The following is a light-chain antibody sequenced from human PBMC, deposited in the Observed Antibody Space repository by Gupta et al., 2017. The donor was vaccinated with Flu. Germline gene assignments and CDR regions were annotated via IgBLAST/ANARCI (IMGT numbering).Light chain of an antibody. J-gene: IGLJ3*02. V-gene: IGLV3-21*02. CDR2: DDT. CDR3: QVSISPSDHPV. CDR1: NIGSKS. Sequence: SSVLTQPPSVSVAPGQTARITCGGNNIGSKSVHWYQQRPDQAPVRVVDDDTDRPSGIPERFSGYKAGITATLIISIVEAGDEADDFCQVSISPSDHPVFGGGTKLTVL.